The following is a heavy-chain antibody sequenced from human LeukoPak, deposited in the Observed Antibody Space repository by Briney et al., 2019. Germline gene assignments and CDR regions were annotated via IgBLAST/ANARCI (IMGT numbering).Heavy chain of an antibody. Sequence: GGSLRLSCTASGFTFNSYGMHWVRQAPGKGLVWVSRINSDGSSSSYADSVKGRFTISRDNAKNTLYLQMNSLRAEDTAVYYCASDFWSGYYTPMGVNYWGQGTLVTVSS. CDR3: ASDFWSGYYTPMGVNY. CDR1: GFTFNSYG. CDR2: INSDGSSS. D-gene: IGHD3-3*01. V-gene: IGHV3-74*01. J-gene: IGHJ4*02.